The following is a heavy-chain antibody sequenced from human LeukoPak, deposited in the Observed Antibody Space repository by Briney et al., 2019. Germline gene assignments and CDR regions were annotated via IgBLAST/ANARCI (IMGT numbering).Heavy chain of an antibody. CDR2: ISAYNGNT. V-gene: IGHV1-18*01. CDR3: ARGRYCTNGVCPYYYYGMDV. D-gene: IGHD2-8*01. J-gene: IGHJ6*02. Sequence: ASVKVSCKASGYTFTSYGISWVRQAPGQGLEWMGWISAYNGNTNYAQKLQGRVTMTTDTSTSTAYMELRSLRSDDTAVYYSARGRYCTNGVCPYYYYGMDVWGQGTTVTVSS. CDR1: GYTFTSYG.